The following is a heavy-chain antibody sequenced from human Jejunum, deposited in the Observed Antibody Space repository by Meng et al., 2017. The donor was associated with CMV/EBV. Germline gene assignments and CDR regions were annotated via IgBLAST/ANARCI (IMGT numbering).Heavy chain of an antibody. V-gene: IGHV4-30-4*01. J-gene: IGHJ2*01. Sequence: GGSISSGDYFWSWIRQSPGKGLEWIGCIYSSGNTYYTTSLKSRLIISIDTSKTQFSLKLNSLTAADTAVYYCARGGSSGWYDWYFDLWGLGTLVTVSS. CDR3: ARGGSSGWYDWYFDL. CDR1: GGSISSGDYF. CDR2: IYSSGNT. D-gene: IGHD6-19*01.